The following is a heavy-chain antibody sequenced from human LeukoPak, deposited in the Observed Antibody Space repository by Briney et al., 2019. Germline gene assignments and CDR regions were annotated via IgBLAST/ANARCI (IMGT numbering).Heavy chain of an antibody. Sequence: SDTLSLTCAVCGGSMSSGGYSGRWIRQPPGEGLEWHEYIYHSGSTYYNPSLKSRVTISVDTSKNQFSLKLSSVTAADTAVYYCASWLQLRLYGMDVWGQGTTVTVSS. CDR2: IYHSGST. CDR1: GGSMSSGGYS. CDR3: ASWLQLRLYGMDV. V-gene: IGHV4-30-2*01. D-gene: IGHD5-24*01. J-gene: IGHJ6*02.